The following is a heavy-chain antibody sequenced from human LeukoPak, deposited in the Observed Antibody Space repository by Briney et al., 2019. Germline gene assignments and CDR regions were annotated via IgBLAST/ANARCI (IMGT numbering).Heavy chain of an antibody. V-gene: IGHV3-30*18. CDR2: ISYDGSNK. CDR1: GFTFSSYG. D-gene: IGHD3-10*01. J-gene: IGHJ3*02. Sequence: GGSLRLSCAASGFTFSSYGMHWVRQAPGKGLEWVAVISYDGSNKYYADSVKGRFTISRGNSKNTLYLQMNSLRAEDTAVYYCAKIYGSGSYFDAFDIWGQGTMVTVSS. CDR3: AKIYGSGSYFDAFDI.